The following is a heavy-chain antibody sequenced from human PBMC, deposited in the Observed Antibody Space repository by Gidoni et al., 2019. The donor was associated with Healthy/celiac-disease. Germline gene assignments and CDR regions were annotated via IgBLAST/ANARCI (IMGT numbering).Heavy chain of an antibody. CDR3: ARQKISSGGDYYMDV. V-gene: IGHV5-10-1*03. J-gene: IGHJ6*03. CDR2: IDPSDSNT. CDR1: GYSFTSYW. Sequence: ELQLVQSGAEGKRHGESLRISCRGSGYSFTSYWISWVRQMPGKGLEWMGRIDPSDSNTNYGPSFQGHVTISADKSTSTAYLQWSSLKAADTAMYYCARQKISSGGDYYMDVWGKGTMVTVSS. D-gene: IGHD6-6*01.